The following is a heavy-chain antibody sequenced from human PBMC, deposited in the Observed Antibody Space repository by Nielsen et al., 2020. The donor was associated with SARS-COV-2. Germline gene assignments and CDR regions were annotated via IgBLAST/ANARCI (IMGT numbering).Heavy chain of an antibody. D-gene: IGHD6-13*01. V-gene: IGHV3-23*01. CDR1: GFTFDNYA. Sequence: GESLKISCAASGFTFDNYAMTWVRQAPGKGLEWVSVIKRSGGSTYYADSVQGRFTVSRDNAQKSLYLQMNSLTADDTAVYYCARIAPAGTDWFDPWGQGTLVTVSS. CDR3: ARIAPAGTDWFDP. J-gene: IGHJ5*02. CDR2: IKRSGGST.